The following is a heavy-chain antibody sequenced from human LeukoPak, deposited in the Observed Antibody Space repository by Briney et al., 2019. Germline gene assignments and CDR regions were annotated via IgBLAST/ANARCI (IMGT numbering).Heavy chain of an antibody. CDR3: ARQTSYVWGSYRQPTLDY. CDR1: GGSISSSSYY. CDR2: IYYSGSP. D-gene: IGHD3-16*02. J-gene: IGHJ4*02. Sequence: SETLSLTCTVSGGSISSSSYYWGWIRQPPGKGLEWIGSIYYSGSPYYNPSLKSRVTISVDTSKNQFSLKLSSVTAADTAVYYCARQTSYVWGSYRQPTLDYWGQGTLVTVSS. V-gene: IGHV4-39*07.